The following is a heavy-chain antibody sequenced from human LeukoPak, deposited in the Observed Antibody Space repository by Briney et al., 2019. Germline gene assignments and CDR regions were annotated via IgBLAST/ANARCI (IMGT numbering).Heavy chain of an antibody. D-gene: IGHD4-17*01. Sequence: GGSLRLSCAASGFTFSSYGMHLVRQAPGKGLDWVAVISSDGSNTHYADSVKGRFTISRDNSKNTLSLQMDSLRADDTAVYYCAKDQAAFGDYDFDYWGQGTLVTVSP. CDR1: GFTFSSYG. J-gene: IGHJ4*02. CDR3: AKDQAAFGDYDFDY. CDR2: ISSDGSNT. V-gene: IGHV3-30*18.